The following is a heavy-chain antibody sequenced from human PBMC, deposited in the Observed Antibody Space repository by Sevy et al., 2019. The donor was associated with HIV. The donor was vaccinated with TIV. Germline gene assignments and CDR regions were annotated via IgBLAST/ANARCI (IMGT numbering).Heavy chain of an antibody. CDR1: GFTFSSYA. Sequence: GGSLRLSCAASGFTFSSYAMSWVRQAPGEGLEWVSTISGSGGSTYYADSVKGRFTISRDNAKNSLYLQMNSLRAEDTAVYYCARPADYDYVWGTRDAFDIWGQGTMVTVSS. D-gene: IGHD3-16*01. J-gene: IGHJ3*02. CDR3: ARPADYDYVWGTRDAFDI. V-gene: IGHV3-23*01. CDR2: ISGSGGST.